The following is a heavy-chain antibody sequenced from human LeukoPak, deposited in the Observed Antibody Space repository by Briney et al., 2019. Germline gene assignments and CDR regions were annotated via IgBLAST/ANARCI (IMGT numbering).Heavy chain of an antibody. D-gene: IGHD3-10*01. J-gene: IGHJ6*02. V-gene: IGHV3-30-3*01. CDR3: ARGRRHYYYGMDV. Sequence: GGSLRLSCVASGFNFSSYAMHWVRQAPAKGLEWVTVILYDGSNQYHSDSVKGRFTISRDNSKNMLYLHVNSLRVEDTAAYYCARGRRHYYYGMDVWGQGTTVTVSS. CDR1: GFNFSSYA. CDR2: ILYDGSNQ.